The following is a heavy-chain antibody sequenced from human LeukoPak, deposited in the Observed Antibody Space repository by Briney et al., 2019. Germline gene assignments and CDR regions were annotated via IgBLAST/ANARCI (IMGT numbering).Heavy chain of an antibody. CDR2: IIPIFGTA. CDR3: ARVPYYYDSSGYYLNWFDP. D-gene: IGHD3-22*01. V-gene: IGHV1-69*05. J-gene: IGHJ5*02. Sequence: GASVKVSCKASGGTFSSYAISWVQQAPGQGLEWMGGIIPIFGTANYAQKFQGRVTITTDESTSTAYMELSSLRSEDTAVYYCARVPYYYDSSGYYLNWFDPWGQGTLVTVSS. CDR1: GGTFSSYA.